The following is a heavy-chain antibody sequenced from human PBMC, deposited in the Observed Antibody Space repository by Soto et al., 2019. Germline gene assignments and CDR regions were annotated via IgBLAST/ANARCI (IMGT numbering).Heavy chain of an antibody. CDR1: GFTFSTYA. Sequence: EVQLLESGGGLVQPGGSLRLSCGVSGFTFSTYAMSWVRQAPGKGLEWVSAISGSGNKTFCADSVKGRFTISRDNSKNTLHLHMSSLRVEDTAVYYCVRGVRLHFDLWGQGTLVTVSS. CDR2: ISGSGNKT. J-gene: IGHJ4*02. CDR3: VRGVRLHFDL. V-gene: IGHV3-23*01.